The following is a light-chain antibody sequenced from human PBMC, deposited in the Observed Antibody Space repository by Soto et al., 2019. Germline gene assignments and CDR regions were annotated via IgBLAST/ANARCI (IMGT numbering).Light chain of an antibody. CDR1: QRIDTW. Sequence: LTQSPSTLSASPVERATLSCRSSQRIDTWLAWYQQKPGTAPKLLIYKATTLQSGVPSRFSGSGSGTEFTLAISSLEPDDFATYYCQQYETFSPWTFGQGTKVDIK. CDR3: QQYETFSPWT. CDR2: KAT. J-gene: IGKJ1*01. V-gene: IGKV1-5*03.